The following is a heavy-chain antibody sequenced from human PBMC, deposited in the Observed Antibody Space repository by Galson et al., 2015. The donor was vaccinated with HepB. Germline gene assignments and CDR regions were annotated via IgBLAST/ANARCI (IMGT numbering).Heavy chain of an antibody. D-gene: IGHD6-6*01. J-gene: IGHJ4*02. CDR1: GYTFISYG. V-gene: IGHV1-18*01. CDR3: ARESRGIAARPLYYFDY. Sequence: SVKVSCKASGYTFISYGISWVRQAPGQGLEWMGWISTYNGNTIYAQKVQGRVTMTTDTSTNTAYMELSRLRSDDTAVYYCARESRGIAARPLYYFDYWGQGTLVTVSS. CDR2: ISTYNGNT.